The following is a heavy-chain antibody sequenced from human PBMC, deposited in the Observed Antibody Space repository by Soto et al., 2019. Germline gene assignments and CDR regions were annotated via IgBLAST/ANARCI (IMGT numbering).Heavy chain of an antibody. CDR1: GGSFSSYY. V-gene: IGHV4-59*01. Sequence: SETLSLTCTVSGGSFSSYYWSWIRQPPGKGLGWIGYIYYSGSTNYNPSLKSRVTISVDTSKNQFSLKLSSVTAADTAVYYCAREVPNYDILTGYHYFDYWGQGALVTVSS. CDR2: IYYSGST. CDR3: AREVPNYDILTGYHYFDY. D-gene: IGHD3-9*01. J-gene: IGHJ4*02.